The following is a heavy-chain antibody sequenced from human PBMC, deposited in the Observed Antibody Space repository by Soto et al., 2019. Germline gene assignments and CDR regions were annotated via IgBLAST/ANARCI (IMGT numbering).Heavy chain of an antibody. CDR2: ISAYSGST. D-gene: IGHD6-13*01. CDR3: ARDFTKSSSWPYYFDY. V-gene: IGHV1-18*01. J-gene: IGHJ4*02. CDR1: GYTFTTYG. Sequence: QVQLVQSGAEVKKPGASVKVSCKASGYTFTTYGISWVRQAPGQGLEWMGWISAYSGSTKFAQKLQGRVTMTTDTSTTTAYMELRSLTSDDTAVYYCARDFTKSSSWPYYFDYCGQGTLVTVSS.